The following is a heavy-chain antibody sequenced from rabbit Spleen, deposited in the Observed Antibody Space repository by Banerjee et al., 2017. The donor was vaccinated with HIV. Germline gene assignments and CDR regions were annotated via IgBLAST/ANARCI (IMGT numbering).Heavy chain of an antibody. V-gene: IGHV1S45*01. J-gene: IGHJ4*01. D-gene: IGHD4-1*01. Sequence: QQQLVESGGGLVKPGASLTLTCKASGFSFNDDYVMCWVRQSPGKGLKWIACINTWSNSPVYASWAKGRFTMPKTSSTTVTLQMPSLTGADTATYFCARDLAGVIGLNFNLWGPGTLVTVS. CDR1: GFSFNDDYV. CDR2: INTWSNSP. CDR3: ARDLAGVIGLNFNL.